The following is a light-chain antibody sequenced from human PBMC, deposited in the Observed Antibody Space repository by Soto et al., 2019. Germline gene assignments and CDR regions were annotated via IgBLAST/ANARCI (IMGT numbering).Light chain of an antibody. V-gene: IGKV1-5*03. Sequence: DIQMTQSPSTLSASVGDRVTITCRASQRMKMWLAWYQQKPGKAPKLLIYKASFLESGVPSRLSGSGSGTDFTLTIRSLQPDDSATYYCQQYSSYPHTFGQGTKLAIK. CDR1: QRMKMW. J-gene: IGKJ2*01. CDR2: KAS. CDR3: QQYSSYPHT.